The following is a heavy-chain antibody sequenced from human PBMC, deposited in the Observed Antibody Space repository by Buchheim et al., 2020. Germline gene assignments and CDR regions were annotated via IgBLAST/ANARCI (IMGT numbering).Heavy chain of an antibody. Sequence: QLQLQESGPGLVKPSETLSLTCSVSGGSISTSNYYWGWIRQPPGKKLEWIGSIHYSGTTYYNPSLKSRVIISVDTSKNQFSLKVDSVTAADTAVYHCANKRCNHGVCYLYYRDVWGKGTT. V-gene: IGHV4-39*01. D-gene: IGHD2-8*01. CDR1: GGSISTSNYY. J-gene: IGHJ6*03. CDR3: ANKRCNHGVCYLYYRDV. CDR2: IHYSGTT.